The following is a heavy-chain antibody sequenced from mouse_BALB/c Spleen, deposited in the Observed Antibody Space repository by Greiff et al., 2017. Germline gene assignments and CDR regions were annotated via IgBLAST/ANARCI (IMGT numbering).Heavy chain of an antibody. CDR2: IYPGDGDT. D-gene: IGHD2-2*01. CDR1: GYTFTSYW. CDR3: ARDYGYDDYAMDY. Sequence: VQLQQSGAELARPGASVKLSCKASGYTFTSYWMQWVKQRPGQGLEWIGAIYPGDGDTRYTQKFKGKATLTADKSSSTAYMQLSSLASEDSAVYYCARDYGYDDYAMDYWGQGTSVTVSS. V-gene: IGHV1-87*01. J-gene: IGHJ4*01.